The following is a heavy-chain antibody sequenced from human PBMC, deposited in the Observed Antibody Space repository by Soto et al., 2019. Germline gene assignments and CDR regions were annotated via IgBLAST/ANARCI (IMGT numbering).Heavy chain of an antibody. Sequence: EVQLVESGGGLVKPGGSLRLSCAASDLTFSNTWMNWVRQAPGKGLEWVGRIKSKIDGGTIDYAAPVKGRFTISRDESESTLFLQMNSLKSEDTALYYCATVGSITAAGTPFDYWGQGTLVTVSS. V-gene: IGHV3-15*07. CDR3: ATVGSITAAGTPFDY. D-gene: IGHD6-13*01. CDR1: DLTFSNTW. CDR2: IKSKIDGGTI. J-gene: IGHJ4*02.